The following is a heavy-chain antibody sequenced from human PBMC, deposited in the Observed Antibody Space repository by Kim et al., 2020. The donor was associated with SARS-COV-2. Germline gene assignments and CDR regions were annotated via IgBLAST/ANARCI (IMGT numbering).Heavy chain of an antibody. V-gene: IGHV4-61*02. CDR3: ARDQSSGLAGFDP. CDR1: GGSVSSDGYW. Sequence: SETLSLTCTVSGGSVSSDGYWWSWIRQPAGKGLEWIGRVYTSGNTNYNPFLKSRFTISVDTSKNQFSLELSSVTAADTALYYCARDQSSGLAGFDPWGQGTLITVSS. D-gene: IGHD6-19*01. CDR2: VYTSGNT. J-gene: IGHJ5*02.